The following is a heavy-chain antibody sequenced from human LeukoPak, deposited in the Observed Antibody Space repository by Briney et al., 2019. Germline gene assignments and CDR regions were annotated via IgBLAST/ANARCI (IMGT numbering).Heavy chain of an antibody. CDR2: IKQDGSEK. CDR3: ARAHSGSYFNWFDP. D-gene: IGHD1-26*01. J-gene: IGHJ5*02. CDR1: GFTFSSYW. V-gene: IGHV3-7*01. Sequence: GGSLRLSCAASGFTFSSYWMSWVRQAPGKGLEWVANIKQDGSEKYYVDSVKGRFTISRDNAKNSLYLQMNSLRAEDTAVYYCARAHSGSYFNWFDPWGQGTLVTVPS.